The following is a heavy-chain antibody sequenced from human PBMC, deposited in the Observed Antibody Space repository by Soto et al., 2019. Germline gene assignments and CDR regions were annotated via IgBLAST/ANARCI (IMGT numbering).Heavy chain of an antibody. CDR3: AGDDYSAAAGTPEGTYYYYYMDV. CDR1: GGTFSSYT. CDR2: IIPILGIA. V-gene: IGHV1-69*04. D-gene: IGHD6-13*01. Sequence: ASVKVSCKASGGTFSSYTISWVRQAPGQGLEWMGRIIPILGIANYAQKFQGRVTITADKSTSTAYMELSSLRSEDTAVYYCAGDDYSAAAGTPEGTYYYYYMDVWGKGTTVTVSS. J-gene: IGHJ6*03.